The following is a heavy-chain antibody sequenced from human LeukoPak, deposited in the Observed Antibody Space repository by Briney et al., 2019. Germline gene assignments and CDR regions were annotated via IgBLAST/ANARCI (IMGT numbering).Heavy chain of an antibody. CDR2: IWYDGSNK. J-gene: IGHJ4*02. V-gene: IGHV3-33*01. Sequence: PGGSLRLSCAASGFTFSSYGMHWVRQAPGKGLEWVAVIWYDGSNKYYADSVKGRFTISRDNSKNTLYLQMNSLRAEDTAVYYCARSTLWFGELLYQDYWGQGTLVTVSS. CDR1: GFTFSSYG. D-gene: IGHD3-10*01. CDR3: ARSTLWFGELLYQDY.